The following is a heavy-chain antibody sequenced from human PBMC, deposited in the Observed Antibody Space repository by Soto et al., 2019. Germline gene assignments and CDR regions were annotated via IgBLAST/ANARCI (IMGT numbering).Heavy chain of an antibody. CDR1: GFAFSSYA. D-gene: IGHD6-19*01. J-gene: IGHJ4*02. CDR3: AKGSSGWPKYYFDY. Sequence: LRLSCAASGFAFSSYAMSWVRQAPGKGLEWVSAITGSGGTTYYADSVKGRFTISRDNSRNTLYLQMNSLRAEDTAVYYCAKGSSGWPKYYFDYWGQGPLVTVSS. CDR2: ITGSGGTT. V-gene: IGHV3-23*01.